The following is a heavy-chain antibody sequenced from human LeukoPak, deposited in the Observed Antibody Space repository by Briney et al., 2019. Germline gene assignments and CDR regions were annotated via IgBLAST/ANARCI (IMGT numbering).Heavy chain of an antibody. CDR1: GFTFNNYA. CDR2: ISSSSSYI. V-gene: IGHV3-21*01. Sequence: GGSLRLSCAASGFTFNNYAMTWVRQAPGKGLEWVSSISSSSSYIYYADSVKGRFTISRDNAKNSLYLQMNSLRAEDTAVYYCAREGDYCSSTSCLRENWGQGTLVTVPS. D-gene: IGHD2-2*01. CDR3: AREGDYCSSTSCLREN. J-gene: IGHJ4*02.